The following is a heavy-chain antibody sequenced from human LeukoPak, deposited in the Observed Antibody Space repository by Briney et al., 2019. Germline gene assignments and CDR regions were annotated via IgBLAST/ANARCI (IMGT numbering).Heavy chain of an antibody. V-gene: IGHV3-7*05. CDR2: IKQDGSEK. J-gene: IGHJ4*02. CDR3: ARDGGNYYNYYFDY. Sequence: GGSLRLSCAASGFTFSSYWMSWVRQAPGKGLEWVANIKQDGSEKYYVDSVKGRFTISRDNAKNSLYLQMNSLRAEDTAVYYRARDGGNYYNYYFDYWGQGTLVTVSS. D-gene: IGHD1-26*01. CDR1: GFTFSSYW.